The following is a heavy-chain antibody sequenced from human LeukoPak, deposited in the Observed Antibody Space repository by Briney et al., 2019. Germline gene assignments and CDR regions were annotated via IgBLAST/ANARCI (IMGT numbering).Heavy chain of an antibody. CDR2: TYTSGST. Sequence: SETLSLTCTVSGGSISSYYWSWIRQPAGKGLEWIGRTYTSGSTNYNPSLKSRVTMSVDTSKNQFSLKLSSVTAADTAVYYCASGLRYFDWLSEYYFDYWGQGTLVTVSS. CDR1: GGSISSYY. V-gene: IGHV4-4*07. D-gene: IGHD3-9*01. CDR3: ASGLRYFDWLSEYYFDY. J-gene: IGHJ4*02.